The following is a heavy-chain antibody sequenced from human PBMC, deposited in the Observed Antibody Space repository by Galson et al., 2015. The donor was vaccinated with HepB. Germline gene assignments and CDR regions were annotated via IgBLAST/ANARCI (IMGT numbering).Heavy chain of an antibody. D-gene: IGHD6-13*01. Sequence: SLRLSCAASGFTFSSYGMHWVRQAPGKGLEWVAVIWYDGSNKYYADSVKGRFTISRDNSKNTLYLQMNSLRAEDTAVYYCARDPGFLEQQLVGSFDIWGQGTMVTVSS. CDR2: IWYDGSNK. J-gene: IGHJ3*02. CDR1: GFTFSSYG. V-gene: IGHV3-33*01. CDR3: ARDPGFLEQQLVGSFDI.